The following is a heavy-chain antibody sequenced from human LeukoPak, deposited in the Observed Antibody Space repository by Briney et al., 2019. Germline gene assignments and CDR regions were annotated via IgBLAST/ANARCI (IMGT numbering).Heavy chain of an antibody. CDR1: GFTFSGSA. CDR3: ARGRWPLVGATTDFDY. CDR2: IRSKANSYAT. Sequence: AGGSLRLSCAASGFTFSGSAMHWVRQASGKGLEWVGRIRSKANSYATAYAASVKGRFTISRDDSKNTAYLQMNSLRAEDTAVYYCARGRWPLVGATTDFDYWGQGTLVTVSS. D-gene: IGHD1-26*01. J-gene: IGHJ4*02. V-gene: IGHV3-73*01.